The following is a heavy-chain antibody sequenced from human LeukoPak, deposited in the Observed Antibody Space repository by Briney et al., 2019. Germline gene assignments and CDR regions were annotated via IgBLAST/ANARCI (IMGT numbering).Heavy chain of an antibody. CDR3: ARAFSYGSGSYYTPYGMDV. D-gene: IGHD3-10*01. CDR2: IIPIFGTA. V-gene: IGHV1-69*13. CDR1: GGTFSSYA. J-gene: IGHJ6*02. Sequence: ASVKVSCKASGGTFSSYAISWVRQAPGQGLEWMGGIIPIFGTANYAQKFQGRVTITADESTSTAYMELSSLRSEDTAVYYCARAFSYGSGSYYTPYGMDVWGQGTTVTVSS.